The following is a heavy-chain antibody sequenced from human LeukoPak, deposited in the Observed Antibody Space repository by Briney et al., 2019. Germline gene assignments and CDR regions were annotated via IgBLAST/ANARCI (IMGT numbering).Heavy chain of an antibody. V-gene: IGHV3-23*01. Sequence: PGGSLRLSCAASGFTFSSYAMSWVRQAPGKGLEWVSAISGSGGSTYYADPVKGRFTISRDNSKNTLYLQMNSLRAEDTAVYYCAKKGMYSGSYIDYWGQGTLVTVSS. CDR1: GFTFSSYA. CDR3: AKKGMYSGSYIDY. D-gene: IGHD6-13*01. CDR2: ISGSGGST. J-gene: IGHJ4*02.